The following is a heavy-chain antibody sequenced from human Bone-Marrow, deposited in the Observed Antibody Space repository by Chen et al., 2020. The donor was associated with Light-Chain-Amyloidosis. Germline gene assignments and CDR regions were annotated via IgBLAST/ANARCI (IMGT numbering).Heavy chain of an antibody. J-gene: IGHJ6*02. CDR2: LSPSGLTT. D-gene: IGHD5-12*01. V-gene: IGHV3-23*01. Sequence: EVQLLESGGGLAQPGGSLRLSCAASGFTFSDYAMSWVRQAPGKGLEWVSTLSPSGLTTFYADSVKGRFTTSRDNSMNTLFLQVSSLRAEDTAVYYCATRGQSGYAQSYKGIDVWGQGTTVTVA. CDR3: ATRGQSGYAQSYKGIDV. CDR1: GFTFSDYA.